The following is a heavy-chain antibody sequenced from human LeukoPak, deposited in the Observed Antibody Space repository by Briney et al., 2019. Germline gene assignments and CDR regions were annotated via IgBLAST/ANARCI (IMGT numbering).Heavy chain of an antibody. CDR2: INHSGST. D-gene: IGHD3-9*01. Sequence: SETLSLTCAVYGGSFSGYYWSWIRQPPGQGLEWIGEINHSGSTNYNPSLKSRVTISVDTSKNQFSLKLSSVTAADTAVYYCARAPRDILTGYYRGYYYYMDVWGKGTTVTVSS. CDR1: GGSFSGYY. CDR3: ARAPRDILTGYYRGYYYYMDV. J-gene: IGHJ6*03. V-gene: IGHV4-34*01.